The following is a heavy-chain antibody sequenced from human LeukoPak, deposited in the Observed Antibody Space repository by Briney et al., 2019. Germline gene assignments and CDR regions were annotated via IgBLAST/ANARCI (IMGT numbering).Heavy chain of an antibody. CDR2: ISGSGGST. J-gene: IGHJ4*02. V-gene: IGHV3-23*01. CDR1: GFTFSSYA. CDR3: AKDSPIVVVPAATD. Sequence: GGSLRLACAASGFTFSSYAMSWVRQAPGKGLEWVSAISGSGGSTYYADSVKGRFTISRDNSKNTLYLQMNSLRAEDTAVYYCAKDSPIVVVPAATDWGQGTLVTVSS. D-gene: IGHD2-2*01.